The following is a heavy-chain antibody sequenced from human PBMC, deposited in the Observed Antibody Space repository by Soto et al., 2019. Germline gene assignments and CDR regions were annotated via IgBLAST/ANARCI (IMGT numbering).Heavy chain of an antibody. J-gene: IGHJ6*04. Sequence: QAQLVRSGAEVKKPGSSVKVSCKASGGTFNRETFSWVRQAPGQGLQWMGRIIPVLDLADYAQKFEGRVTITADTSTTTVYLDLSGLVSDDTAVYYCARGGKLGGDLDVWGKGTPVIVSS. CDR2: IIPVLDLA. CDR1: GGTFNRET. CDR3: ARGGKLGGDLDV. V-gene: IGHV1-69*02. D-gene: IGHD3-10*01.